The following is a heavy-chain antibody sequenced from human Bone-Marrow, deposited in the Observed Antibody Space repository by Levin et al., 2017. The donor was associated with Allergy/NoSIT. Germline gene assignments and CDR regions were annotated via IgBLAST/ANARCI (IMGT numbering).Heavy chain of an antibody. CDR3: AREEVYNPYYYYGLDV. J-gene: IGHJ6*02. Sequence: GGSRRLSCAASGFTFSSYAMHWVRLAPGKGLEGVAIIWNDGSRKYYADSVKGRFTISRDHSKNTVYLQMDSLRPDDTAVYYCAREEVYNPYYYYGLDVWGQGTTVTVSS. CDR1: GFTFSSYA. V-gene: IGHV3-33*01. CDR2: IWNDGSRK. D-gene: IGHD1-1*01.